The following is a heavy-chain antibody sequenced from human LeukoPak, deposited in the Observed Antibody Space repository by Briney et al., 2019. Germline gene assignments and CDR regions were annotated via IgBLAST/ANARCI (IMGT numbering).Heavy chain of an antibody. Sequence: GASVKVSRKASGYTFSSYAMHWVRQAPGQRLQWMGWINTGNGNAKYSQEFQGRVTITRDTSASTAYMELSSLRSEDMAVYYCARATIVGAFLFDYWGQGTLVTVSS. CDR1: GYTFSSYA. V-gene: IGHV1-3*03. J-gene: IGHJ4*02. CDR3: ARATIVGAFLFDY. D-gene: IGHD1-26*01. CDR2: INTGNGNA.